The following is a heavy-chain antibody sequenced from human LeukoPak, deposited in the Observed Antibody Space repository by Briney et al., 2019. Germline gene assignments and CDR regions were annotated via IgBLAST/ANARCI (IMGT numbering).Heavy chain of an antibody. CDR1: GFTFSSYP. Sequence: PGGSLRLSCSASGFTFSSYPMHWVRQATGKGLEYVSAISSDGGYTDYADSVKGRFTISRDNSKNTLYLQISSLRAEDTAVYYCVKRTDDSRGYDYWGQGTLVTVSS. J-gene: IGHJ4*02. V-gene: IGHV3-64D*09. CDR3: VKRTDDSRGYDY. CDR2: ISSDGGYT. D-gene: IGHD3-22*01.